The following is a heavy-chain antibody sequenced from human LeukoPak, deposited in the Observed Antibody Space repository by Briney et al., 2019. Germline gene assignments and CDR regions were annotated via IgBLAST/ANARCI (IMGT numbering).Heavy chain of an antibody. Sequence: GGSLRLSCAASGFTFSSYWMNWVRQAPGKGLEWVANIKQDGNEKYYVDSVKGRFTISRDNAKNSLYLQMNSLRAEDTAIYYCAKFRADSSGWPFDYWGQGTLVTVSS. CDR3: AKFRADSSGWPFDY. D-gene: IGHD6-19*01. CDR1: GFTFSSYW. CDR2: IKQDGNEK. J-gene: IGHJ4*02. V-gene: IGHV3-7*03.